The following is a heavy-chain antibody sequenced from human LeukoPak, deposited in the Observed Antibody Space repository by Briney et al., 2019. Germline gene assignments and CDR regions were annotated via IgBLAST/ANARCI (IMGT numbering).Heavy chain of an antibody. J-gene: IGHJ6*03. CDR3: ASRPDYYYYMDV. CDR2: ISSSSSTI. CDR1: GFTFSSYS. Sequence: GGSLRLSCAASGFTFSSYSMNWVRQAPGKGLELVSYISSSSSTIYYADSVKGRFTTSRDNAKNSLYLQMNSLRAEDTAVYYCASRPDYYYYMDVWGKGTTVTVSS. D-gene: IGHD6-6*01. V-gene: IGHV3-48*01.